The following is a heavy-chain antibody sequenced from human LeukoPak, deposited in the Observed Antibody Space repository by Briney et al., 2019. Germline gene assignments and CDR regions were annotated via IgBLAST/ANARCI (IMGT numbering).Heavy chain of an antibody. CDR1: GFTFSSYS. Sequence: PGGSLRLSCAASGFTFSSYSMNWVRQAPGKGLVWVSRINSDGSSTSYADSVKGRFTISRDNAKNTLYLQMNSLRAEDTAVYYCARINYYGSGSYYPWGQGTLVTVSS. CDR2: INSDGSST. V-gene: IGHV3-74*01. D-gene: IGHD3-10*01. CDR3: ARINYYGSGSYYP. J-gene: IGHJ5*02.